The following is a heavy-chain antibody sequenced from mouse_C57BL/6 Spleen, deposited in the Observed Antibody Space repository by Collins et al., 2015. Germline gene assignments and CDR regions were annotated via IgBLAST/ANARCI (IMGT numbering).Heavy chain of an antibody. CDR1: GFTFSDYY. Sequence: EVKLVESGGGLVQPGGSLKLSCATSGFTFSDYYMYWVRQTPEKRLEWVAYISNGGGSTYYPDTVKGRFTISRDNAKNTLYLQMSRLKSEDTAMYYCARKAYWGQGTLVTVSA. CDR2: ISNGGGST. J-gene: IGHJ3*01. V-gene: IGHV5-12*02. CDR3: ARKAY.